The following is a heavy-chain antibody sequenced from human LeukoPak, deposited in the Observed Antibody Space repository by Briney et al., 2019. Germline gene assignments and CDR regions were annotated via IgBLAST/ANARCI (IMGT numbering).Heavy chain of an antibody. J-gene: IGHJ4*02. CDR2: ISAYNGNT. V-gene: IGHV1-18*01. Sequence: ASVKVSCKASGYTFTSYGISWVRQAPGQGLEWMGWISAYNGNTNYAQKFQGRVTMTRDTSISTADMDLSRLRSDNTAVYYCAGVRIAAALDYWGQGTLVTVYS. CDR1: GYTFTSYG. CDR3: AGVRIAAALDY. D-gene: IGHD6-13*01.